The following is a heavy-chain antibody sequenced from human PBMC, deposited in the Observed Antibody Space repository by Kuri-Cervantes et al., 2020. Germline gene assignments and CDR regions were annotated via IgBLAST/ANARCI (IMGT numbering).Heavy chain of an antibody. CDR1: GYTFTSYA. CDR2: ISAYNGNT. CDR3: ARDAPGYSSSWYIPNFDY. Sequence: ASVKVSCKASGYTFTSYAMNWVRQAPGQGLEWMGWISAYNGNTNYAQKLQGRVTMTTDTSTSTAYMELRSLRSDDTAVYYCARDAPGYSSSWYIPNFDYWGQGTLVTVSS. D-gene: IGHD6-13*01. V-gene: IGHV1-18*01. J-gene: IGHJ4*02.